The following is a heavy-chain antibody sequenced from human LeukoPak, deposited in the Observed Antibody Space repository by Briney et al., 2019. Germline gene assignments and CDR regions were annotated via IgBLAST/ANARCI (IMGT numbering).Heavy chain of an antibody. D-gene: IGHD3-22*01. J-gene: IGHJ3*02. CDR3: ARDRRGTMIVVERGYAFDI. CDR1: GYTFSGYY. V-gene: IGHV1-2*02. CDR2: INPNSGGT. Sequence: ASVKVSCKASGYTFSGYYIHWVRQAPGQGLEWMGWINPNSGGTTYAQKFQGRVTMTRDTSISTAYMELTRLRSEDTAVYYCARDRRGTMIVVERGYAFDIWGQGTMVTVSS.